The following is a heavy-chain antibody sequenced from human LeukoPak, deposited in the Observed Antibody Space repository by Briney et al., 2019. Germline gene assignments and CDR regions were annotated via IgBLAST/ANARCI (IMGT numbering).Heavy chain of an antibody. V-gene: IGHV4-34*01. CDR2: INHSGST. CDR1: GGSFSGYY. D-gene: IGHD5-12*01. CDR3: AREGLRWLRYNWFDP. J-gene: IGHJ5*02. Sequence: SETLSLTCAVYGGSFSGYYWSWIRQPPGKGLEWIGEINHSGSTNYHPSLTSRVTISVDTSKNQFSLKLSSVTAADTAVYYCAREGLRWLRYNWFDPWGQGTLVTVSS.